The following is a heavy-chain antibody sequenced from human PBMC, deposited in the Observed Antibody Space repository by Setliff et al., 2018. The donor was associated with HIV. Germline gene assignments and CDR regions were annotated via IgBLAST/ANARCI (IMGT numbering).Heavy chain of an antibody. V-gene: IGHV1-18*01. CDR3: ARDGEYYYDSSGPVFDP. J-gene: IGHJ5*02. CDR1: GYTFTSYG. Sequence: ASVKVSCKASGYTFTSYGISWVRQAPGQGLEWMGWISAYNGNTNYAQKLQGRVTMTTDTSTSTAYMELRSLRSDDTAVYYCARDGEYYYDSSGPVFDPWGQGTLVPSPQ. D-gene: IGHD3-22*01. CDR2: ISAYNGNT.